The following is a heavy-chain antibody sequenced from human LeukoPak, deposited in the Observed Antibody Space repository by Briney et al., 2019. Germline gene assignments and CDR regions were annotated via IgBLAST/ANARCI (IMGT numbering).Heavy chain of an antibody. CDR2: MNQDGSRK. V-gene: IGHV3-7*01. Sequence: PGESLRLSCAASGFTFSNYWMSWVRQAPGKGLEWVANMNQDGSRKNYVDSVKGRFTISRDNAKNSLYLQMNSLRAKDTAVYYCAREGFLDYWGQGTLVTVSS. CDR3: AREGFLDY. J-gene: IGHJ4*02. D-gene: IGHD3-3*01. CDR1: GFTFSNYW.